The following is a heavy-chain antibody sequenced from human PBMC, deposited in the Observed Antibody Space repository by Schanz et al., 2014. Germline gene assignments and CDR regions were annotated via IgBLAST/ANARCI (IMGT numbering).Heavy chain of an antibody. D-gene: IGHD5-12*01. CDR3: ARDRPSGYALDF. J-gene: IGHJ4*02. CDR1: GFTFSNYG. V-gene: IGHV3-30*03. Sequence: QVQLVESGGGLVKPGGSLRLSCAASGFTFSNYGLHWVRQAPGKGLEWVTVISYDGNTKYYADSVKGRFTISRDNSKKTLYVQMNSLRAEDTAVYYCARDRPSGYALDFWGQGTLVTVSS. CDR2: ISYDGNTK.